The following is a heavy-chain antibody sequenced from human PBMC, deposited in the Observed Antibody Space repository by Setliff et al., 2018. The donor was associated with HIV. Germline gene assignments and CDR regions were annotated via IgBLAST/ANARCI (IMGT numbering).Heavy chain of an antibody. V-gene: IGHV4-38-2*02. CDR3: VRVDYGDYDFDY. Sequence: SETLSLTCNVSGYSISNGSYWGWIRQPPGEGLEWIADINHRGATSYNPSLKSRVTISSDTSKNQFSLKLISVTAADTAVFYCVRVDYGDYDFDYWGQGTLVTVSS. CDR2: INHRGAT. D-gene: IGHD4-17*01. J-gene: IGHJ4*02. CDR1: GYSISNGSY.